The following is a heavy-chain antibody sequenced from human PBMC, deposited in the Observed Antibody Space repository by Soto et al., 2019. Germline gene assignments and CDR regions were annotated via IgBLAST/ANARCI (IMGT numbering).Heavy chain of an antibody. V-gene: IGHV1-8*01. CDR2: MNPNSGNT. J-gene: IGHJ6*02. Sequence: ASVKVSCKASGYTFTSYDINWVRQATGQGLEWMGWMNPNSGNTGYAQKFQGRVTMTRNTSISAAYMELSSLRSEDTAVYYCARASSRVDGMDVWGQGTTVTVSS. CDR3: ARASSRVDGMDV. CDR1: GYTFTSYD. D-gene: IGHD6-13*01.